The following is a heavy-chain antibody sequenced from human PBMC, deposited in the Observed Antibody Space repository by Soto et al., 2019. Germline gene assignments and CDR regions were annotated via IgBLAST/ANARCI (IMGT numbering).Heavy chain of an antibody. J-gene: IGHJ5*02. CDR3: ARGSRAMVTNGWFDP. Sequence: QVQLVESGGGVVQPGRSLRLSCAASGFTFSSYAMHWVRQAPGKGLEWVAVISYDGSNKYYADSVTGRFTTSRDNSKNTLYLQMNSLRAEDTAVYYSARGSRAMVTNGWFDPWGQGTLVTVSS. CDR1: GFTFSSYA. V-gene: IGHV3-30-3*01. D-gene: IGHD5-18*01. CDR2: ISYDGSNK.